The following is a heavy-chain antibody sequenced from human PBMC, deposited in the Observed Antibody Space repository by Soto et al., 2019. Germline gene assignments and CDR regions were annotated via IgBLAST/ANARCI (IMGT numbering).Heavy chain of an antibody. CDR2: ISAYNGNT. V-gene: IGHV1-18*01. CDR1: GYTFASYA. CDR3: ARDPPPPDY. J-gene: IGHJ4*02. Sequence: QVQLVQSGAEVKKPGASVKVSCKASGYTFASYAISWMRQAPGQGLEWMGWISAYNGNTNYAQKLQGRPTLTTDTSTSTASMELRSLRSDDTAVYSSARDPPPPDYWGQGTLVTVSS.